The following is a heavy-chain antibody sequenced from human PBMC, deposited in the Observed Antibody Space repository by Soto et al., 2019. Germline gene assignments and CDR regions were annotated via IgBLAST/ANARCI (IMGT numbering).Heavy chain of an antibody. CDR3: AKVPGVYCGGDCYPEYFQP. D-gene: IGHD2-21*02. V-gene: IGHV4-4*02. CDR1: GDSISSDKW. J-gene: IGHJ1*01. CDR2: VYHSGNT. Sequence: SETLSLTCAVSGDSISSDKWWSWVRQPPGKGLEWIGEVYHSGNTNYNPSLKSRVIISVDTSNNQFSLKLSSVTAADTAVYYCAKVPGVYCGGDCYPEYFQPWGQGTLVTVSS.